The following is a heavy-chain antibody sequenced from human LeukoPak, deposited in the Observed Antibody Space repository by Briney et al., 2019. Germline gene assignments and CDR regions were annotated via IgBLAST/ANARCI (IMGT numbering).Heavy chain of an antibody. Sequence: GGSLRLSCAASGFTFSSYGMHWVRQAPGKGLEWVAIISNDGSEKFHADSVKGRFTITRDTSQNTLYLQMNSLRAEDTAVYYCARSRIMVGITHYYGMDSWGQGTTVIVSS. D-gene: IGHD2-8*01. CDR2: ISNDGSEK. J-gene: IGHJ6*02. CDR3: ARSRIMVGITHYYGMDS. V-gene: IGHV3-30*03. CDR1: GFTFSSYG.